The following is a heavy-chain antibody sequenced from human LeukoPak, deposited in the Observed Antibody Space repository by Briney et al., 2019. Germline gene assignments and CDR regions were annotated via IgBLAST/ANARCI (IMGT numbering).Heavy chain of an antibody. CDR3: AREREYYYDSRGYYSDAFDI. Sequence: SETLSLTCAVSGGSITSFFWSWIRQPPGGGMEWVGYFYDSGSTKYNPSLKSRVTISVDTSKTQFSLKLTSVTAADTAVYYCAREREYYYDSRGYYSDAFDIWGQGTMVTVSS. D-gene: IGHD3-22*01. V-gene: IGHV4-59*01. J-gene: IGHJ3*02. CDR2: FYDSGST. CDR1: GGSITSFF.